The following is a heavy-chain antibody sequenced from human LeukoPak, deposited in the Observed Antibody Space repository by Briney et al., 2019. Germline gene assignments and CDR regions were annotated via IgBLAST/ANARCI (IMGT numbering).Heavy chain of an antibody. CDR1: GGSISSYY. J-gene: IGHJ6*03. CDR3: ARGSSSWYDGYYYMDV. CDR2: IYYSVST. V-gene: IGHV4-59*01. Sequence: SETLSLTCTVSGGSISSYYWSWIRQPPGKGLEWIGYIYYSVSTNYNPSLKSRVTISVDTSKNQFSLKLSSVTAADTAVYYCARGSSSWYDGYYYMDVWGKGTTVTISS. D-gene: IGHD6-13*01.